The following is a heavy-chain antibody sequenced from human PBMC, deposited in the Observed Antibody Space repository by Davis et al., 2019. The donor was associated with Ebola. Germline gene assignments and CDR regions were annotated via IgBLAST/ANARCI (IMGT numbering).Heavy chain of an antibody. Sequence: GESLKISCVFSGFGFSGSAMHWVRQAPGKGLEWVGRIRTRPNNYATTYAASVGGRFKISRDDSKDTTYLQMNSLKTEDTAIYYCTRPVESNWFDPWGPGTQVTVSS. CDR1: GFGFSGSA. CDR2: IRTRPNNYAT. J-gene: IGHJ5*02. CDR3: TRPVESNWFDP. V-gene: IGHV3-73*01.